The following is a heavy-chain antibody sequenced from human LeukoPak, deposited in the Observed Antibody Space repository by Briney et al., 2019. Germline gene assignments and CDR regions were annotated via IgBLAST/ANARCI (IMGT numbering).Heavy chain of an antibody. D-gene: IGHD2-2*01. J-gene: IGHJ5*02. CDR2: IYPGDSDT. V-gene: IGHV5-51*01. Sequence: GESLKISCMGSEYSFTSYWIGWVRQMPGKGLEWMGIIYPGDSDTRYSPSFQGQVTISADKSISTAYLQWSSLKASDTAMYYCARLAVGYCSSTSCLSFNWFDPWGQGTLVTVS. CDR3: ARLAVGYCSSTSCLSFNWFDP. CDR1: EYSFTSYW.